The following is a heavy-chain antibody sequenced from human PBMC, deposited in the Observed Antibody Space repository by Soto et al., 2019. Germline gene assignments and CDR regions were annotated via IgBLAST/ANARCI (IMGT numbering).Heavy chain of an antibody. CDR1: GASISSGGYY. CDR2: IYYSGTT. Sequence: QVQLQESGPGLVKPSQTLSLTCSVSGASISSGGYYWNWIRQHPGKGLEWIGYIYYSGTTYYNPSLKSRVTISVDTSKNQFSLKLSSVTAADTAVYYCAASCVGCGGFNYYGMDVRGQGTTVTVSS. CDR3: AASCVGCGGFNYYGMDV. J-gene: IGHJ6*02. V-gene: IGHV4-31*03. D-gene: IGHD2-21*01.